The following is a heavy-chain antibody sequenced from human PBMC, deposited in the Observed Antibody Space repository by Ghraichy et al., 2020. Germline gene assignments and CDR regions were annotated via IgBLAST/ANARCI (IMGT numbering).Heavy chain of an antibody. V-gene: IGHV3-23*01. Sequence: GGSLRLSCAASGFTFSSYAMSWVRQAPGKGLEWVSAISGSGGSTYYADSVKGRFTISRDNSKNTLYLQMNSLRAEDTAVYYCAKDGARFVLRFLERLDYYYYYYMDVWGKGTTVTVSS. CDR1: GFTFSSYA. CDR2: ISGSGGST. D-gene: IGHD3-3*01. J-gene: IGHJ6*03. CDR3: AKDGARFVLRFLERLDYYYYYYMDV.